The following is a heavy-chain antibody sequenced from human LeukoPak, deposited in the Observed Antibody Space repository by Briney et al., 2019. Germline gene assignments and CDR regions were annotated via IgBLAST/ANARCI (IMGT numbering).Heavy chain of an antibody. D-gene: IGHD3-9*01. Sequence: GGSLRLSCAASGFTFSSYWMSWVRQAPGKGLEWVANIKQDGSEKYYVDSVKGRFTISRDSSKNTLYLQMGSLRAEDMAVYYCARGGTRGEHYDILTGSFDYWGQGTLVTVSS. J-gene: IGHJ4*02. V-gene: IGHV3-7*04. CDR3: ARGGTRGEHYDILTGSFDY. CDR2: IKQDGSEK. CDR1: GFTFSSYW.